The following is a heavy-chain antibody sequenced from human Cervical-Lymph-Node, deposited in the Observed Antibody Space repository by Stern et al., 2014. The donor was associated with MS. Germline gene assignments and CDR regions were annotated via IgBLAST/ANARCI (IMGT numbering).Heavy chain of an antibody. CDR2: ISHSGDT. Sequence: VQLVESGPGLVKPSETLSLTCAVSGGSISSRYWGWIRQPPGKGLEWIGLISHSGDTKYNPSLKSRFPISLATPKTQFSLKVPSVTAADTAVYHCARLSTAVDFWGQGTLVTVSS. J-gene: IGHJ4*02. CDR1: GGSISSRY. V-gene: IGHV4-59*08. CDR3: ARLSTAVDF.